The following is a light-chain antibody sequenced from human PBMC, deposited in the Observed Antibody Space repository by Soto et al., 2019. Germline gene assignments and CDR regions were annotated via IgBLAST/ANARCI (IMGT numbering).Light chain of an antibody. Sequence: SYVLTQPPSVSVAPGKTARITCGGNNIGSKSVHWYQQKPGQAPVLVIYYDSDRPSGIPERFSGSNSGNTATLTINRVEAGDEADYYCQVWDSSSDHPFYVFGTGTKVTVL. CDR2: YDS. CDR1: NIGSKS. J-gene: IGLJ1*01. CDR3: QVWDSSSDHPFYV. V-gene: IGLV3-21*04.